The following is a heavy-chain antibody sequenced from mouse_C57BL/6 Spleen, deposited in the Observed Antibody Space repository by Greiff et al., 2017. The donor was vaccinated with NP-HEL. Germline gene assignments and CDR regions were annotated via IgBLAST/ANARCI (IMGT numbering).Heavy chain of an antibody. CDR3: ARYYYGSSYGAMDY. CDR1: GFTFTDYY. V-gene: IGHV7-3*01. J-gene: IGHJ4*01. Sequence: EVMLVESGGGLVQPGGSLSLSCAASGFTFTDYYMSWVRQPPGKALEWLGFIRNKANGYTTEYSASVKGRFTISRDNSQSILYLQMNALRAEDSATYYCARYYYGSSYGAMDYWGQGTSVTVSS. CDR2: IRNKANGYTT. D-gene: IGHD1-1*01.